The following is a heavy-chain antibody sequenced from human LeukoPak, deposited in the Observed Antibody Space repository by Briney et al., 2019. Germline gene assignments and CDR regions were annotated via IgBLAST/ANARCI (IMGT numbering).Heavy chain of an antibody. CDR3: ARDRLTQAIDY. CDR1: GYTFTSYY. V-gene: IGHV1-46*01. J-gene: IGHJ4*02. D-gene: IGHD6-6*01. Sequence: ASVKVSCKASGYTFTSYYVHWVRQAPGQGLEWMGIINPSGGSTSYAQKFQGRVTMTRDTSTSTVYMELSSLRSEDTAVYYCARDRLTQAIDYWGQGTLVTVSS. CDR2: INPSGGST.